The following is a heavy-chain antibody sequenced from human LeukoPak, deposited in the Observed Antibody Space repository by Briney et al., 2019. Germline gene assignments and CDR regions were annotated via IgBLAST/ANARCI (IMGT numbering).Heavy chain of an antibody. J-gene: IGHJ2*01. Sequence: TSETLSLTCTVSGGSISSYYWSWIRQPPGKGLEWIGYIYYSGSTNYNPSLKSRVTISVDTSKNQFSLKLSSVTAADTAVYYCAARTRPLEMATIRFDLWGRGTLVTVSS. CDR3: AARTRPLEMATIRFDL. D-gene: IGHD5-24*01. CDR2: IYYSGST. V-gene: IGHV4-59*01. CDR1: GGSISSYY.